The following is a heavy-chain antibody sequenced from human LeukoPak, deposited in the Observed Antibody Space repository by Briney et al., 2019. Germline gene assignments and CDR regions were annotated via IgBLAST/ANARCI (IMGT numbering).Heavy chain of an antibody. CDR1: GGSFSGYY. D-gene: IGHD2-2*01. CDR2: INHSGST. J-gene: IGHJ5*02. CDR3: ARVEAVVVPAASGWFDP. V-gene: IGHV4-34*01. Sequence: SETLSLTCAVYGGSFSGYYWSWIRQPPGKGLEWIGEINHSGSTNYNPSLKSRVTISVDTSKNQFSLKLSSVTAADTAVYYCARVEAVVVPAASGWFDPWGQGTLVTVSS.